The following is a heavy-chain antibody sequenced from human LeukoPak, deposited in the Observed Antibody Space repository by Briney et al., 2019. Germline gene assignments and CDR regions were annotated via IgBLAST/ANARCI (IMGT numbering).Heavy chain of an antibody. D-gene: IGHD1-26*01. J-gene: IGHJ4*02. Sequence: GGSLRLSCAASGFTFSSYTMNWVRQAPGKGLEWVSSISGSSSYISYADSVKGRFTISRDKAKNSLYLQMNSLRAEDTAVYYCASGGATSFDYLGQGTLVTVSS. CDR1: GFTFSSYT. V-gene: IGHV3-21*06. CDR2: ISGSSSYI. CDR3: ASGGATSFDY.